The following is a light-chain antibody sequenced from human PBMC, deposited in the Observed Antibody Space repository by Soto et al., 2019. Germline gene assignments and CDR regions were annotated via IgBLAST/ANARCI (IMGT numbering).Light chain of an antibody. CDR3: QQYNNWPHT. J-gene: IGKJ2*01. CDR2: GIS. V-gene: IGKV3-15*01. Sequence: EVVVTQSPSTLSVSLGQRATLSCRTSQTVSNNLAWYRQKPGQAPSLLIYGISTRATGLPARFSGTGSGTEFTLTISSLQFEDSALYFCQQYNNWPHTFGQGTKLEIK. CDR1: QTVSNN.